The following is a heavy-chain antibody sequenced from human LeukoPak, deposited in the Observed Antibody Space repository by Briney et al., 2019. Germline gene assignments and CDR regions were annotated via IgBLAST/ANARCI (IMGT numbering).Heavy chain of an antibody. J-gene: IGHJ6*03. CDR3: ARSTRKSSRVWFGELLGTKKYYYYMDV. Sequence: GASVKVSCKASGYTFTSYGINWVRQAPGQGLEWMGGIIPIFDTANYAQKFQGRVTITADESTSTAYMDLSSLRSEDTAVYYCARSTRKSSRVWFGELLGTKKYYYYMDVWGKGTTVTISS. V-gene: IGHV1-69*13. CDR1: GYTFTSYG. CDR2: IIPIFDTA. D-gene: IGHD3-10*01.